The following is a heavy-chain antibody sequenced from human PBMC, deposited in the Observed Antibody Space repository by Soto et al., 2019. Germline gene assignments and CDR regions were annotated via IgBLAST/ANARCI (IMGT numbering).Heavy chain of an antibody. D-gene: IGHD6-13*01. CDR1: GYTFASYA. Sequence: ASVKVSCKASGYTFASYAISWMRQAPGQGLEWMGWISAYNGNTNYAQKLQGRVTMTTDTSTSTAYMELRSLRSDDTAVYYCAVSSGIAAAGAFDFWGQGPLVTVSS. CDR2: ISAYNGNT. V-gene: IGHV1-18*01. J-gene: IGHJ4*02. CDR3: AVSSGIAAAGAFDF.